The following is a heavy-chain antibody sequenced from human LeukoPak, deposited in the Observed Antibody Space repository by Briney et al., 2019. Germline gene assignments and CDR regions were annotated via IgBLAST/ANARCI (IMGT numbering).Heavy chain of an antibody. J-gene: IGHJ4*02. CDR1: GFTFSDYY. CDR2: ISSSGTII. V-gene: IGHV3-11*04. CDR3: ARDRFLSDY. D-gene: IGHD2/OR15-2a*01. Sequence: GGSLSLSGAASGFTFSDYYMSWIRQAPGKGLEWISYISSSGTIIYYADSVKGRFTISRDNAKNSLYLQMNSLRAEDTALYYCARDRFLSDYWGQGTLVTVSS.